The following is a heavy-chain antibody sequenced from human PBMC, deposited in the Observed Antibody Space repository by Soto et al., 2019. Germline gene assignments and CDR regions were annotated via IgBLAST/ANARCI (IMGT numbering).Heavy chain of an antibody. CDR2: ISGSGGST. V-gene: IGHV3-23*01. CDR3: AKGVTVTKAVASY. Sequence: GGSLRLSCAASGFTFSSYAMSWVRQAPGKGLERVSAISGSGGSTYYADSVKGRFTISRDNSKNTPYLQMNSLRAEDTAVYYCAKGVTVTKAVASYWGQGTLVTVSS. D-gene: IGHD6-19*01. J-gene: IGHJ4*02. CDR1: GFTFSSYA.